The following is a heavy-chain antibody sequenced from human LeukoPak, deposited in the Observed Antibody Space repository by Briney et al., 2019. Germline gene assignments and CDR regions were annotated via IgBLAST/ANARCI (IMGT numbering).Heavy chain of an antibody. CDR3: ARHPKRITMVRGGFDY. Sequence: PSETLSLTCTVSGGSISSYYWSWIRQPPGKGLEWIGYIYYSGSTNYNPSLKSRVTISVDTSKNQFSLKPSSVSAADTAVYYCARHPKRITMVRGGFDYWGQGTLVTVSS. J-gene: IGHJ4*02. CDR2: IYYSGST. CDR1: GGSISSYY. D-gene: IGHD3-10*01. V-gene: IGHV4-59*08.